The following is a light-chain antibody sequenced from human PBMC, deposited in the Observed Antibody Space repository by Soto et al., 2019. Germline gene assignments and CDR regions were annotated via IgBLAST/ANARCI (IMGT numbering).Light chain of an antibody. CDR2: EVS. J-gene: IGLJ1*01. CDR1: SSDVGTYNY. Sequence: LTQPASVSGSPGQSITISCTGTSSDVGTYNYVSWYQHHPGKAPKLIIYEVSNRPSGVSNRFSGSKSGSTASLTISGLQAEDEADYHCTSYTRDTALVFGTGTKCTVL. V-gene: IGLV2-14*01. CDR3: TSYTRDTALV.